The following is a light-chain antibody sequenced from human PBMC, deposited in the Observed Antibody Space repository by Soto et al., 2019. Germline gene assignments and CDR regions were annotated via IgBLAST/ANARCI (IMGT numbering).Light chain of an antibody. CDR2: DVS. Sequence: QSALTQPASVSGSPGQSITISCTGTSSDVGGYNYVSWYQQHPGKAPKRMIYDVSNRPSGVSNRFSGSKSGNTASLTISGLQAEYEADYYCSSYTSSSTVVFGGGTKVTVL. CDR1: SSDVGGYNY. V-gene: IGLV2-14*01. J-gene: IGLJ2*01. CDR3: SSYTSSSTVV.